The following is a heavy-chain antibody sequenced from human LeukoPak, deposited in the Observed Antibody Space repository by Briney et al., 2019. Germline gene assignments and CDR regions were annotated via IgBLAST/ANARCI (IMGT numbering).Heavy chain of an antibody. D-gene: IGHD2-21*02. V-gene: IGHV4-4*02. CDR3: ARDPGITAYCGGDCYSHFDY. Sequence: SETLSLTCAVSGGSISSSNWWSWVRQPPGKGLEWIGEIYHSGSTNYNPSLKSRVTISVDKSKNQFSLKLSSVTAADTAVYYCARDPGITAYCGGDCYSHFDYWGQGTLVTVSS. CDR1: GGSISSSNW. J-gene: IGHJ4*02. CDR2: IYHSGST.